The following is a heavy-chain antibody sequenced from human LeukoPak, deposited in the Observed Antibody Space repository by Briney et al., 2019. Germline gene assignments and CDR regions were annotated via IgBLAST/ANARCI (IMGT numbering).Heavy chain of an antibody. CDR3: ARGLATIAY. D-gene: IGHD5-24*01. J-gene: IGHJ4*02. CDR2: ISYDESNK. V-gene: IGHV3-30-3*01. CDR1: GFTFSSYA. Sequence: GRSLRLSCAASGFTFSSYAMHWVRQAPGKGLEWVAVISYDESNKYYADSVKGRFTISRDNSKNTLYLQMNSLRAEDTAVYYCARGLATIAYWGQGTLVTVSS.